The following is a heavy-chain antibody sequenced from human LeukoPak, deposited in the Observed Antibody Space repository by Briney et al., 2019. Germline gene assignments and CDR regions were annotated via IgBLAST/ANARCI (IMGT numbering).Heavy chain of an antibody. V-gene: IGHV3-49*04. CDR3: TRYYDYVWGSYRYIDY. CDR1: GFSFGDYA. CDR2: IRSKTYGGTT. Sequence: SLRLSCTASGFSFGDYAMSWVGQAPGTGREGVGFIRSKTYGGTTEYAESVKGRFTISRDNSKSIAHLQMNSLKTEDTAVYYCTRYYDYVWGSYRYIDYWGQGTLVTVSS. D-gene: IGHD3-16*02. J-gene: IGHJ4*02.